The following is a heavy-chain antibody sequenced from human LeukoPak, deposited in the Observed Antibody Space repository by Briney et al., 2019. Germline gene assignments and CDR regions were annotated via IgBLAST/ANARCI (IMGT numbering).Heavy chain of an antibody. V-gene: IGHV5-51*01. D-gene: IGHD3-22*01. CDR2: IYPGDSDT. CDR1: EYSFTSYW. J-gene: IGHJ3*02. Sequence: GESLKISCKGSEYSFTSYWIGWVRQMPGKGLEWMGIIYPGDSDTRYSPSFQGQVTISADKSISTAYLQWSSLKASDTAMYYCARQSAVGFSYDSSGQLSTGPGGFDIWGQGTMVTVSS. CDR3: ARQSAVGFSYDSSGQLSTGPGGFDI.